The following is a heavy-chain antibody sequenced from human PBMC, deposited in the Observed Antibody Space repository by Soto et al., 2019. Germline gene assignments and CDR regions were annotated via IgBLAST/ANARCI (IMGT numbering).Heavy chain of an antibody. J-gene: IGHJ4*02. V-gene: IGHV3-23*01. CDR1: GLTFNNYA. D-gene: IGHD2-21*02. CDR3: AKGSVVVAAKFDS. Sequence: GGSLRLSSAASGLTFNNYAMSWVRXVSWKGLEWVSAISSCGYSTYYADSVMGRFTISRDNSKNTVYLQMNNLRAEDTAVYYCAKGSVVVAAKFDSWGQGTLVTVSS. CDR2: ISSCGYST.